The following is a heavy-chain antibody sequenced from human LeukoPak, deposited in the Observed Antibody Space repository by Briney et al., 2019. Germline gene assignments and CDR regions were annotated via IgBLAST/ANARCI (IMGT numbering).Heavy chain of an antibody. CDR3: ARARERTPAAMGGWFDP. J-gene: IGHJ5*02. Sequence: SETLSLTCAVYGGSFSGYYWTWIRQPPGKGLEWIGEINHSGSTNYNPSLKSRGTISVDTSKNQFSLKVRSVTAADTAVYYCARARERTPAAMGGWFDPWGQGTLVTVSS. V-gene: IGHV4-34*01. CDR1: GGSFSGYY. D-gene: IGHD2-2*01. CDR2: INHSGST.